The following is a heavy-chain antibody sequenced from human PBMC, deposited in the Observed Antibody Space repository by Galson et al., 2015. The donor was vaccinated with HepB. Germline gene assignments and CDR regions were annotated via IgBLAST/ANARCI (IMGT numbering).Heavy chain of an antibody. V-gene: IGHV5-10-1*01. CDR2: IDPSDSYT. J-gene: IGHJ6*02. Sequence: QSGAEVKKPGESLRISCKGSGYSFTSYWISWVRQMPGKGLEWMGRIDPSDSYTNYSPSFQGHVTISADKSISTAYLQWSSLKASDTAMYYCARHCSSTSCYRGMDVWGQGTTVTVSS. D-gene: IGHD2-2*01. CDR1: GYSFTSYW. CDR3: ARHCSSTSCYRGMDV.